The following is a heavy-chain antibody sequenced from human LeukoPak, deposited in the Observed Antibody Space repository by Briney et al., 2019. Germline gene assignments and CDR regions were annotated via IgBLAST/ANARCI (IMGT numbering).Heavy chain of an antibody. D-gene: IGHD7-27*01. Sequence: SEALSLTFTGSGGSISSYYWSWIRPPPGKGLEWIGYIYPRGSTYYNPSLKSRVILSLDKSANQFSLNLSSVTAADTAVYYCARFSPRAMGNYLDFWGQGTLVTVSS. J-gene: IGHJ4*02. CDR2: IYPRGST. CDR1: GGSISSYY. CDR3: ARFSPRAMGNYLDF. V-gene: IGHV4-4*09.